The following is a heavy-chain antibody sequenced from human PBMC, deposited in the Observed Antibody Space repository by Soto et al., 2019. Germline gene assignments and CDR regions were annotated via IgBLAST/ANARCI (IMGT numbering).Heavy chain of an antibody. V-gene: IGHV3-7*03. J-gene: IGHJ4*02. Sequence: GGSLRLSFAASGFTFSRYWMSWVRQAPGKGLEWVANIKQDGSEKYYVDSVKGRFTISRDNAKNSLYLQMNSLRAEDTAVYYCARDSSSPYVWGSYRLPTNDYWGQGPLVTVSS. D-gene: IGHD3-16*02. CDR2: IKQDGSEK. CDR1: GFTFSRYW. CDR3: ARDSSSPYVWGSYRLPTNDY.